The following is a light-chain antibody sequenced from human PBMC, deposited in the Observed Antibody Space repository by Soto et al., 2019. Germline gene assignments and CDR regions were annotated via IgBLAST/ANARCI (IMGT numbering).Light chain of an antibody. Sequence: QSVLTQPPSVSGAPGQRVTISCTGSSSNIGAGYDVHWYQQFPGTAPKLLISGNSNRPSGVPDRFSASKSGTSASLAISGLQAEDEADYYCRSYAINRSGVFGTGTKLTVL. CDR2: GNS. J-gene: IGLJ1*01. CDR3: RSYAINRSGV. CDR1: SSNIGAGYD. V-gene: IGLV1-40*01.